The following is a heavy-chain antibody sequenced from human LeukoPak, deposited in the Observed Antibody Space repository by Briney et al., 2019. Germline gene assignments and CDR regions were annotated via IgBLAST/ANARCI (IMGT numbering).Heavy chain of an antibody. Sequence: SETLSLTCTVSGGSISSGDYYWSWIRQHPGKGLEWIGYIHYSGSTYYNPSLKSRVTISVDTSRKQFSLKLSSVTAADTAVYYCARVGVAAKSSRYFDYWGQGTLVTVSS. CDR2: IHYSGST. V-gene: IGHV4-31*03. CDR3: ARVGVAAKSSRYFDY. CDR1: GGSISSGDYY. J-gene: IGHJ4*02. D-gene: IGHD2-15*01.